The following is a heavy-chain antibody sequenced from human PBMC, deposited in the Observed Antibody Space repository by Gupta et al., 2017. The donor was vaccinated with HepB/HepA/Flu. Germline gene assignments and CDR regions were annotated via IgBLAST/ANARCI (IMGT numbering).Heavy chain of an antibody. J-gene: IGHJ4*02. Sequence: QVQVVQSAAEMKRPGASVRVSCNPYEFTPTSHVINWVRQATGHGLEWMGWINPNNGKTGFAQKCQGRVTMTRDTSISAVYMELSSLRHEDTAIYYCARTMGRSVATRWGYYFDFWCQVTPVTVSS. D-gene: IGHD3-10*01. CDR3: ARTMGRSVATRWGYYFDF. CDR2: INPNNGKT. V-gene: IGHV1-8*01. CDR1: EFTPTSHV.